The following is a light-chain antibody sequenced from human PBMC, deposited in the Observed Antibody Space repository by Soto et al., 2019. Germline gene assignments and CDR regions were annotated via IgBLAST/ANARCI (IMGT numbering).Light chain of an antibody. Sequence: DVVMTQTPLSSPVTLGQPASLSCRSSQSLAHSDGNTYLSWLQQRPGQPPRLLIYKVSNRLSGVPDRFSASGAETDFTLKISRVEAEDVGLYYCMQATHFPQTFGQGTKVEIK. CDR2: KVS. CDR1: QSLAHSDGNTY. V-gene: IGKV2-24*01. J-gene: IGKJ1*01. CDR3: MQATHFPQT.